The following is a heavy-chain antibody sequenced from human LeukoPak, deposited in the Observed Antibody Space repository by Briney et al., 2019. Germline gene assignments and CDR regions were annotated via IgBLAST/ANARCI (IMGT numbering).Heavy chain of an antibody. D-gene: IGHD2-8*01. CDR2: ISLTGLT. CDR1: GGSISNTNW. Sequence: SGTLSLTCGVSGGSISNTNWWSWVRQPPGQGLEWIGEISLTGLTQYNPSLESRVTVSLDKSKNQLSLNLTSVTAADTAVYYCSRENGAFSPLGYWGQGTVVTVLS. V-gene: IGHV4-4*02. J-gene: IGHJ4*02. CDR3: SRENGAFSPLGY.